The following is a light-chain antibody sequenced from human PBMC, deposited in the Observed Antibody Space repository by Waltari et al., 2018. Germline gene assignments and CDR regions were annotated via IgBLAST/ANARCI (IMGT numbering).Light chain of an antibody. V-gene: IGKV1-5*03. J-gene: IGKJ5*01. CDR2: KAS. CDR3: QQYYTFSVT. CDR1: QSINIW. Sequence: DIQMTQSPSTLSASVGDRVTITCRASQSINIWLAWYQQKPGKAPKLLIDKASNLASGVPSRFSGSGSGTEFTLTINSLQPDDFATYYCQQYYTFSVTVGQGTRLEIK.